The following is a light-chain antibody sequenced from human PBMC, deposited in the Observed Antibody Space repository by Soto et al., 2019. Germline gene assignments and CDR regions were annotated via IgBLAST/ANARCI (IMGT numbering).Light chain of an antibody. J-gene: IGKJ1*01. Sequence: DIQMTQSPSTLSASVGDRVTITCRASQSIGRFLAWYQHQPGKAPKLLIYDASTLESGVPSRFSGTGSGTEFTYYITSLQPEDFGTYYCQQCYMGWTFGQGTKV. CDR3: QQCYMGWT. CDR1: QSIGRF. CDR2: DAS. V-gene: IGKV1-5*01.